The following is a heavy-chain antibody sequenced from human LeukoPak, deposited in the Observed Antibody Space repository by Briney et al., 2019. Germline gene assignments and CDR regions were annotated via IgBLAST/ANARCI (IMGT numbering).Heavy chain of an antibody. V-gene: IGHV3-74*01. D-gene: IGHD4-23*01. CDR1: GFTFSTYW. Sequence: PGGSLRLSCGASGFTFSTYWMTWVRQAPGKGLVWVSRISGDGSNTIYADSVKGRFTISRDNAKNSLYLQMNSLRAEDTAVYYCARDLRAGTVVYYYGMDVWGKGTTVTVSS. CDR2: ISGDGSNT. J-gene: IGHJ6*04. CDR3: ARDLRAGTVVYYYGMDV.